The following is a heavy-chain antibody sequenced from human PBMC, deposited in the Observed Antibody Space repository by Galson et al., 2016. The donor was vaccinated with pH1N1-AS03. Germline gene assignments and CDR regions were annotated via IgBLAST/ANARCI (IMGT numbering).Heavy chain of an antibody. V-gene: IGHV6-1*01. Sequence: CAISGDSVLSDSAAWNWVRQSPSRGLEWLGRTYLRSTWYHDYAESMKSRIIINADTSKNQFSLQLNSVTPEDTAVYYCFRDIYDDPLGEWGQGTLVTVSS. CDR3: FRDIYDDPLGE. CDR1: GDSVLSDSAA. CDR2: TYLRSTWYH. J-gene: IGHJ4*02. D-gene: IGHD3-3*01.